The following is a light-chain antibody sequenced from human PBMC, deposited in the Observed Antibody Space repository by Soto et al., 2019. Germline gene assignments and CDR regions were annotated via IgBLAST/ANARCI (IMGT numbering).Light chain of an antibody. J-gene: IGLJ1*01. CDR1: GTDVGQYNY. V-gene: IGLV2-8*01. CDR3: SSYTSGSTLYV. Sequence: QSVLTQPPSASGSPGQSVTISCTGAGTDVGQYNYVSWYQQHPGKAPKLLIHHVSRRPSGVPARFSGSKSGNTASLTVSGLQTEDEADYYCSSYTSGSTLYVFGTGTKVTVL. CDR2: HVS.